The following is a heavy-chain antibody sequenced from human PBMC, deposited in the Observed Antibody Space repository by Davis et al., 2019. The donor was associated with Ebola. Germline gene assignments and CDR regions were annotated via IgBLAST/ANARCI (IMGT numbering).Heavy chain of an antibody. V-gene: IGHV3-7*01. J-gene: IGHJ4*02. Sequence: PGGSLRLSCAVSGFTLSSSWMMWVRQAPGKGLEWVANIREEDSEKSYGDSVRGRFTISRDNDKSVLFLQMNNLRVEDTAIYYCTRGLYNSQYGGHAFWGQGTLVTVST. D-gene: IGHD4-23*01. CDR1: GFTLSSSW. CDR3: TRGLYNSQYGGHAF. CDR2: IREEDSEK.